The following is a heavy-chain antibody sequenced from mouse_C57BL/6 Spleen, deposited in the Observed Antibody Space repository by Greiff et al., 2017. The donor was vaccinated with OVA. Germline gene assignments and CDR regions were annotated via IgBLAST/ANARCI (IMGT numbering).Heavy chain of an antibody. J-gene: IGHJ2*01. CDR3: ARCGYGSSYYFDY. D-gene: IGHD1-1*01. Sequence: VKQRPIQGLEWIGNIDPSDSETHYNQKFKDKATLTVDKSSSTAYMQLSSLTSEDSAVYYCARCGYGSSYYFDYWGQGTTLTVSS. V-gene: IGHV1-52*01. CDR2: IDPSDSET.